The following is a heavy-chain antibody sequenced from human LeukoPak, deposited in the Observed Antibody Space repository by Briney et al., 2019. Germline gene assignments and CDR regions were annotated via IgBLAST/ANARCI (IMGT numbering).Heavy chain of an antibody. CDR1: GFTFSSYA. V-gene: IGHV3-23*01. J-gene: IGHJ6*03. CDR2: IIDSGDIT. Sequence: GGSLRLSCEAPGFTFSSYAMSWVRQAPGRGLEWVSCIIDSGDITYYANSVKGRFTISRDNSKKTLYLQMNSLRAEDTAVYYCAKLAGQEVYNYYVGVWGKGTTVAVSS. CDR3: AKLAGQEVYNYYVGV.